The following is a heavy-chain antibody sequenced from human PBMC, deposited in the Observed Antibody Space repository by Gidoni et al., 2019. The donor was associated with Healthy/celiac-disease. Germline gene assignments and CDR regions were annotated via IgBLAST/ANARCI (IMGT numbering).Heavy chain of an antibody. J-gene: IGHJ4*02. V-gene: IGHV3-30*18. CDR2: ISYDGSNK. Sequence: QVQLVESGGGVVQPGRSLRLSCAASGFTFSSYGMHWVRQAPGKGLGWVAVISYDGSNKYYADSVKGRFTISRDNSKNTLYLQMNSLRAEDTAVYYCAKDLGWELFYFDYWGQGTLVTVSS. D-gene: IGHD1-26*01. CDR1: GFTFSSYG. CDR3: AKDLGWELFYFDY.